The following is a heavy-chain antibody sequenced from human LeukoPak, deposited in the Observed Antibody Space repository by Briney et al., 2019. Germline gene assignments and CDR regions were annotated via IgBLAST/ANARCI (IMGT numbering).Heavy chain of an antibody. D-gene: IGHD6-13*01. Sequence: SETLSLTCAVYGRSFSGYYWSWIRQPPGKGLEWIGEINHSGSTNYNPSLKSRVTISVDTSKSQFSLKLSSVTAADTAVYYCASGRTHPGIAESWRGLRYYFDYWGQGTLVTVSS. CDR1: GRSFSGYY. J-gene: IGHJ4*02. CDR2: INHSGST. V-gene: IGHV4-34*01. CDR3: ASGRTHPGIAESWRGLRYYFDY.